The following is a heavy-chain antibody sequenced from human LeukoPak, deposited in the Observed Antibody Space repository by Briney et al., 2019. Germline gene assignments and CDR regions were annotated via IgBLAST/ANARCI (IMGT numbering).Heavy chain of an antibody. Sequence: GASVKVSCKASGYTFTSYDINWVRQATGQGLEWMGRIIPILGIANYAQKFQGRVTITADKSTSTAYMELSSLRSEDTAVYYCARAPERQWLVKGDAFDIWGQGTMVTVSS. D-gene: IGHD6-19*01. CDR1: GYTFTSYD. CDR2: IIPILGIA. CDR3: ARAPERQWLVKGDAFDI. V-gene: IGHV1-69*04. J-gene: IGHJ3*02.